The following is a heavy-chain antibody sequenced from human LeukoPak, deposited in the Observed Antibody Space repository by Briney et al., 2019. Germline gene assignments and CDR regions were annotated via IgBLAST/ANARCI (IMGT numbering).Heavy chain of an antibody. J-gene: IGHJ4*02. Sequence: GGSLRLSCAASGFTFSSYSMNWVRQAPGKGLEWVSSISSSSSYIYYADSVKGRFTISRDNAKNPLYLQMNSLRAEDTAVYYCARVGMVRGVIVMSFDYWGQGTLVTVSS. CDR3: ARVGMVRGVIVMSFDY. CDR2: ISSSSSYI. V-gene: IGHV3-21*01. CDR1: GFTFSSYS. D-gene: IGHD3-10*01.